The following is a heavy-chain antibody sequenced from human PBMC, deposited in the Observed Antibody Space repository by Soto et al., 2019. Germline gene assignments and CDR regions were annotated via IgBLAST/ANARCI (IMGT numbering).Heavy chain of an antibody. D-gene: IGHD6-19*01. J-gene: IGHJ4*02. CDR2: ISWNSGSI. CDR1: GFTFDDYA. V-gene: IGHV3-9*01. CDR3: AKDYQGIAVAGTGADY. Sequence: EVQLVESGGGLVQPGRSLRLSCAASGFTFDDYAMHWVRQAPGKGLEWVSGISWNSGSIGYADSVKGRFTISRDNAKNSLYLQMNSLRAEDTALYYCAKDYQGIAVAGTGADYWGQGNLVTVSS.